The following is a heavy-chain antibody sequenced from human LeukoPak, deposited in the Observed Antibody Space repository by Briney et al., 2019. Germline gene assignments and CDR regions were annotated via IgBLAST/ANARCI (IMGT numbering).Heavy chain of an antibody. J-gene: IGHJ4*02. CDR2: INPYSGGT. CDR3: ARGGYYDFWSGYYPLYYFDY. D-gene: IGHD3-3*01. CDR1: GYTFTGYY. V-gene: IGHV1-2*02. Sequence: ASVKVSCKASGYTFTGYYMHWVRQAPGQGLEWMGWINPYSGGTNYAQKFQGRVTMTRDTSIGTAYMELSRLRSDDTAVYYCARGGYYDFWSGYYPLYYFDYWGQGTLVTVSS.